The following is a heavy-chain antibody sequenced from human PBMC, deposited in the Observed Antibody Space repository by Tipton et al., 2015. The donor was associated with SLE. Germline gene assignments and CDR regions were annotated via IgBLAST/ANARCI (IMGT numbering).Heavy chain of an antibody. D-gene: IGHD6-6*01. CDR1: GGSISSGGYY. J-gene: IGHJ1*01. CDR3: ARDHRSSPAYFQH. Sequence: LRLSCTVSGGSISSGGYYWSWIRQHPGKGLEWIGYIYYSGSTYYNPSLKSRVTISVDTSKNQFSLKLSSVTAADTAVYYCARDHRSSPAYFQHWGQGTLVTVSS. CDR2: IYYSGST. V-gene: IGHV4-31*03.